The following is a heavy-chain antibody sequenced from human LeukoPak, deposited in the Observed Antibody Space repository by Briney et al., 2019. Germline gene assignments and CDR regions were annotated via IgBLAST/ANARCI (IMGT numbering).Heavy chain of an antibody. V-gene: IGHV4-59*08. Sequence: SQTLCLTCTVSGGSISNYYWSWIRRPPGKGLEWIGYIYYSGSTNYNPPLKSRVTISVDTSRTQFSLKLSSVTAADTAVYYCARHRLPNGDIYGGGETVDTVSS. CDR1: GGSISNYY. CDR2: IYYSGST. D-gene: IGHD5-12*01. CDR3: ARHRLPNGDIY. J-gene: IGHJ4*02.